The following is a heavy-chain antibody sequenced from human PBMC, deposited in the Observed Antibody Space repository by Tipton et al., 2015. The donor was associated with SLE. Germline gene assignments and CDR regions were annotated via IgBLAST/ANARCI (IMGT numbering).Heavy chain of an antibody. CDR3: GGGPLFDY. CDR2: INHSGST. CDR1: GGSISGYY. J-gene: IGHJ4*02. Sequence: TLSLTCTVSGGSISGYYWSWIRQPPGKGLEWIGEINHSGSTNYNPSLKSRVTISVDTSKNQFSLKLSSVAAADTAVYYCGGGPLFDYWGQGTLVTVSS. V-gene: IGHV4-34*01.